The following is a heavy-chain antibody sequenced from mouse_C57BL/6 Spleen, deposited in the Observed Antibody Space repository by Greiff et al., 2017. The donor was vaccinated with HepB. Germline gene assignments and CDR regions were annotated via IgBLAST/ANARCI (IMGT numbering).Heavy chain of an antibody. CDR1: GYAFSSSW. CDR3: ARSGDYFGR. D-gene: IGHD3-1*01. CDR2: IYPGDGDT. J-gene: IGHJ2*01. V-gene: IGHV1-82*01. Sequence: VQLQQSGPELVKPGASVKISCKASGYAFSSSWMNWVKQRPGKGLEWIGRIYPGDGDTNYNGKFKGKATLTADKSSSTAYMQLSSLTSEDAAVYFCARSGDYFGRGGQGTTLAVSS.